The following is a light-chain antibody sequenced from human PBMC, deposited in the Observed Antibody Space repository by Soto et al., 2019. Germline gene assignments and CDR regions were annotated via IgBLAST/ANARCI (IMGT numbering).Light chain of an antibody. V-gene: IGLV1-40*01. CDR2: GNS. J-gene: IGLJ2*01. Sequence: QTVVTQPPSVSGAPGQRVTISCTGSSSNIGAGYDVHWYQQLPGTAPKLLIYGNSNRPSGVPDRFSGSKSGTSASLAITGLQAEDEADYYCQSYDSSLSAVSFGGGTKVTVL. CDR1: SSNIGAGYD. CDR3: QSYDSSLSAVS.